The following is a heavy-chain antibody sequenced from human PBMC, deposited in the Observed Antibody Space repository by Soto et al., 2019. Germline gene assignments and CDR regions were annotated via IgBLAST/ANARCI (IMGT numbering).Heavy chain of an antibody. CDR1: GFTFSSYG. CDR2: ISYDGSNK. Sequence: GGSLRLSCAASGFTFSSYGMHWVRQAPGKGLEWVAVISYDGSNKYYADSVKGRFTISRDNSKNTLYLQMNSLRAEDTAVYYCAKDRLGIAYYYGMDVWGQGTTVTVSS. J-gene: IGHJ6*02. CDR3: AKDRLGIAYYYGMDV. V-gene: IGHV3-30*18. D-gene: IGHD2-21*01.